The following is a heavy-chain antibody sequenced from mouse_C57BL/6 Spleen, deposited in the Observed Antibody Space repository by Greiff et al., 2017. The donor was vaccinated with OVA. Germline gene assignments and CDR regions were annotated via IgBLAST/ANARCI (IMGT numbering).Heavy chain of an antibody. CDR1: GYSITSGYY. CDR2: ISYDGSN. V-gene: IGHV3-6*01. CDR3: AREGEGAWFAY. Sequence: EVKLKESGPGLVKPSQSLSLTCSVTGYSITSGYYWNWIRQFPGNKLEWMGYISYDGSNNYNPSLKNRISITRDTSKNQFFLKLNSVTTEDTATYYCAREGEGAWFAYWGQGTLVTVSA. J-gene: IGHJ3*01.